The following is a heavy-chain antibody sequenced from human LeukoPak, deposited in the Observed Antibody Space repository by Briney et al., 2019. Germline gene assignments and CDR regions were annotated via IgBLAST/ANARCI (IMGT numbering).Heavy chain of an antibody. CDR2: IYTSGST. J-gene: IGHJ4*02. V-gene: IGHV4-61*02. Sequence: SQTLSLTCTVSGGSISSGSYYWSWIRQPAGKGLEWIGRIYTSGSTNYNPSLKSRVTISVDTSKNQFSLKLSSVTAADTAVYYCARDLSNTMIVGSFDYWGQGTLVTVSS. CDR3: ARDLSNTMIVGSFDY. CDR1: GGSISSGSYY. D-gene: IGHD3-22*01.